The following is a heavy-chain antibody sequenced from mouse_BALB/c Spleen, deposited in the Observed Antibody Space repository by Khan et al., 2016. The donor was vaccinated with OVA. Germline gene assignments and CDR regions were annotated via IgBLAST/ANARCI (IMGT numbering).Heavy chain of an antibody. V-gene: IGHV1-26*01. CDR1: GYSFTVYY. CDR3: ARGYEVFPY. D-gene: IGHD2-12*01. Sequence: EVQLQQSGPDLVKPGASVKISCKASGYSFTVYYMTWVKQSHGKSPEWIGRVNPYNGDTNYNQNFKGKALLTVDKSSNTAYMALRSLTSEDSAVCYWARGYEVFPYWGQGTMVTVSA. CDR2: VNPYNGDT. J-gene: IGHJ3*01.